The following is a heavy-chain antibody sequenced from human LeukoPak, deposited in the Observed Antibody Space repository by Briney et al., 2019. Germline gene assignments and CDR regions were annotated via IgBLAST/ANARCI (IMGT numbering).Heavy chain of an antibody. CDR1: GYTFTTYD. D-gene: IGHD3-22*01. Sequence: ASVNVSCKASGYTFTTYDMHWVRQAPGQGLEWMGIINPSGGSTSYAQKFQGRVTMTRDTSTSTVYMELSSLRSEDTAVYYCARDRPYYDSSGYYYELSSYYFDYWGQGTLVTVSS. J-gene: IGHJ4*02. V-gene: IGHV1-46*01. CDR3: ARDRPYYDSSGYYYELSSYYFDY. CDR2: INPSGGST.